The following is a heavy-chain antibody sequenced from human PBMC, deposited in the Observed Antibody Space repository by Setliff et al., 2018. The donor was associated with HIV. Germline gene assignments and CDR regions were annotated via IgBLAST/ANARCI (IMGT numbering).Heavy chain of an antibody. Sequence: SVKVSCKASGDTFSTFAIIWVRQAPGQGLEWMGGIIPKSNTPDYAQIFKGRLTITGDTSTNTLYMELSSLRSEDTAVYYCARGWEGGMDYWGQGTLVTVSS. CDR1: GDTFSTFA. D-gene: IGHD1-26*01. CDR3: ARGWEGGMDY. V-gene: IGHV1-69*06. J-gene: IGHJ4*02. CDR2: IIPKSNTP.